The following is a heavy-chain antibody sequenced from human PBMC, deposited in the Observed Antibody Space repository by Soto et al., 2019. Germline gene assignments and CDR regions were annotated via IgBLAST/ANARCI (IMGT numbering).Heavy chain of an antibody. CDR3: AATYSSSDDYYFDY. Sequence: ASVKVSCKASGFTFTSSAVQWVRQARGQRLEWIGWIVVGSGNTNYAQKFQERVTITRDMSTSTDYMELSSLRSEDTAVYYCAATYSSSDDYYFDYWGQGTPVTVSS. CDR2: IVVGSGNT. J-gene: IGHJ4*02. D-gene: IGHD6-6*01. CDR1: GFTFTSSA. V-gene: IGHV1-58*01.